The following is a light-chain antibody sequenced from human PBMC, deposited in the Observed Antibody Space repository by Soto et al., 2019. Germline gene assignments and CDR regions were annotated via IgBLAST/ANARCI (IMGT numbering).Light chain of an antibody. CDR1: QDISNY. Sequence: DIQMTQSPSSLSASVGDRVIITCQASQDISNYLNWYQQKPGKAPTLLIYDASNLETGVPSRFSGSGSGTDFTFTISSLQPEDIATYYCQQYDNLPFTFGPGTKVDIK. J-gene: IGKJ3*01. CDR3: QQYDNLPFT. V-gene: IGKV1-33*01. CDR2: DAS.